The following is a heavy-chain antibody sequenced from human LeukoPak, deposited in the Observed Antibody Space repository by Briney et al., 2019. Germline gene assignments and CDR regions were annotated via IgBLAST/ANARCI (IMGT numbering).Heavy chain of an antibody. CDR3: ARHDVVPVIRRGFDF. V-gene: IGHV4-59*08. J-gene: IGHJ4*02. D-gene: IGHD2-21*02. Sequence: KSSETLSLTCTVSGGSVSGYYWSWIRQSPGKGLEWIGYILYSGTTLYSPSLKTRVTMSVDTSANQFSLKFSSVTAADTAVYYCARHDVVPVIRRGFDFWGQGTLVTVSS. CDR1: GGSVSGYY. CDR2: ILYSGTT.